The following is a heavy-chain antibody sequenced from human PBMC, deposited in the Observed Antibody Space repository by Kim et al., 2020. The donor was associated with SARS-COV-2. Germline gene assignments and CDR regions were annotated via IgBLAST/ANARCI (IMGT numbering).Heavy chain of an antibody. J-gene: IGHJ4*02. V-gene: IGHV1-3*01. CDR2: INAGNGNT. CDR1: GYTFTSYA. CDR3: ARDPHYYGSGSEGFFDY. D-gene: IGHD3-10*01. Sequence: ASVKVSCKASGYTFTSYAMHWVRQAPGQRLEWMGWINAGNGNTKYSQKFQGRVTITRDTSASTAYMELSSLRSEDTAVYYCARDPHYYGSGSEGFFDYWGQGTLVTVSS.